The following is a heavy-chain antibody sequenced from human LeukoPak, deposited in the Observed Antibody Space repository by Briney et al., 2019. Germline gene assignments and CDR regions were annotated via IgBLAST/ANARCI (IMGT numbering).Heavy chain of an antibody. J-gene: IGHJ4*02. D-gene: IGHD3-22*01. Sequence: GASAKVSCKASGYTFTSYYMHWVRQAPGQGLEWMGIINPSGGSTSYAQKFQGRVTMTRDMSTSTVYMELSSLRSEDTAVYYCAREGYYDSSGFYMSVTDYWGQGTLVIVSS. CDR3: AREGYYDSSGFYMSVTDY. CDR1: GYTFTSYY. V-gene: IGHV1-46*01. CDR2: INPSGGST.